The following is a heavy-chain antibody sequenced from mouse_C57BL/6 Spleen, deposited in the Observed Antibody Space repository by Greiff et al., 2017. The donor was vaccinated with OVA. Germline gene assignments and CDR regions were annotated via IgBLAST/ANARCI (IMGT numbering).Heavy chain of an antibody. D-gene: IGHD1-1*01. CDR2: IRNKANGYTT. Sequence: EVHLVESGGGLVQPGGSLSLSCAASGFTFTDYYMSWVRQPPGKALEWLGFIRNKANGYTTEYSASVKGRFTISRDNSQSILYLQMNALRAEDSAAFYCARDVYYGSSYLYAMDYWGQGTSVTVSS. CDR1: GFTFTDYY. V-gene: IGHV7-3*01. J-gene: IGHJ4*01. CDR3: ARDVYYGSSYLYAMDY.